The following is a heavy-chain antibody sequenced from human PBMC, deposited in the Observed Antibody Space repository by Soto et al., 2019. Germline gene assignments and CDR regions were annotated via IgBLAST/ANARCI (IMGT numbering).Heavy chain of an antibody. J-gene: IGHJ4*02. D-gene: IGHD2-15*01. V-gene: IGHV3-30*18. CDR1: GFTFSSYG. CDR2: ISYDGSNK. Sequence: QVQLVESGGGVVQPGRSLRLSCAASGFTFSSYGMHWVRQAPGKGLEWVAVISYDGSNKYYADSVKGRFTISRDNSKNTLYLQINSLRAEETAVYYCAQNLVGWGRWGQGTLVTVSS. CDR3: AQNLVGWGR.